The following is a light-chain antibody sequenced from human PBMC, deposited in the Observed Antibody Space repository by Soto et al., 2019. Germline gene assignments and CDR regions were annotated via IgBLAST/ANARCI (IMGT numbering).Light chain of an antibody. J-gene: IGKJ4*01. CDR1: QSVSIY. V-gene: IGKV3-11*01. CDR2: DAS. CDR3: QQRRNWPT. Sequence: IVLTQAPATLSLAPGERATLSCRASQSVSIYLAWYQQKPGQAPRLLIYDASNRATGIPARFSGSGSGTDFTLTISSLEPEDFAVYYCQQRRNWPTFGGGTKVELK.